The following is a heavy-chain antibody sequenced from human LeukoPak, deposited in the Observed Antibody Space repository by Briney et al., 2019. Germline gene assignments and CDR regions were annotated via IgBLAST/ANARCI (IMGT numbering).Heavy chain of an antibody. V-gene: IGHV1-18*01. CDR1: GYTFINYG. CDR2: ISAHNGDT. CDR3: ARGLREEMAPEVETDAFDI. Sequence: GASMKVSCKASGYTFINYGISWVRQAPGQGLEWMGWISAHNGDTNYAQKFQGRVTMTTDTSTSTIYMELRSLRSDDTAVYYCARGLREEMAPEVETDAFDIWGQGTLVTVSS. J-gene: IGHJ3*02. D-gene: IGHD5-24*01.